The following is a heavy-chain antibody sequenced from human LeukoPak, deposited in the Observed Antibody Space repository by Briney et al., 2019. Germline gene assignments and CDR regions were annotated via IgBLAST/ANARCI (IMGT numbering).Heavy chain of an antibody. V-gene: IGHV3-43*02. Sequence: PGGSLRLSCAASGFTVSSNYMSWVRQAPGKGLEWVSLISGDGGSTYYADSVKGRFTISRDNSKNSLYLQMNSLRTEDTALYYCAKDFSSGTYYPYYYYGMDVWGQGTTVTVSS. CDR2: ISGDGGST. CDR3: AKDFSSGTYYPYYYYGMDV. CDR1: GFTVSSNY. D-gene: IGHD3-10*01. J-gene: IGHJ6*02.